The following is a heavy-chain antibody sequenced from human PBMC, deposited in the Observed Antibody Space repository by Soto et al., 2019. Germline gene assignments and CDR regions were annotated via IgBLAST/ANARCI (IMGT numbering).Heavy chain of an antibody. CDR2: ISGSGDST. CDR3: AKDLYRGIILMVYYQFDY. J-gene: IGHJ4*02. CDR1: GFTFSTNA. V-gene: IGHV3-23*01. Sequence: PGGSLRLSCAASGFTFSTNAMSWVRQAPGKGLEWVSIISGSGDSTYYADSVKGRFTISRDNSKNKLCLQMNSLRAEDTAIYYCAKDLYRGIILMVYYQFDYWGQGTLVTVSS. D-gene: IGHD2-8*01.